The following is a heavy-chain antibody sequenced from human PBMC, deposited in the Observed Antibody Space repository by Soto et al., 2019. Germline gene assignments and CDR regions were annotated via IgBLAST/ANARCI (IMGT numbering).Heavy chain of an antibody. CDR3: ARALTIFGVSNWFDP. CDR2: IIPIFGTA. D-gene: IGHD3-3*01. CDR1: GGTFSSYA. Sequence: WASVKVSCKASGGTFSSYAISWVRQAPGQGLEWMGGIIPIFGTANYAQKFQGRVTITADESTSTAYMELSSLRSEDTAVYYCARALTIFGVSNWFDPWGQGTLVTVSS. V-gene: IGHV1-69*13. J-gene: IGHJ5*02.